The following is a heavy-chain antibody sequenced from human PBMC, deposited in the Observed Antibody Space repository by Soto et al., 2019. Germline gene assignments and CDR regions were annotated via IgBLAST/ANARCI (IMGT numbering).Heavy chain of an antibody. J-gene: IGHJ6*02. V-gene: IGHV5-10-1*01. CDR1: GYTFSNNW. Sequence: PGESLKISCQGSGYTFSNNWISWVRQKPGKVLEWMGKIDPSGSYTDYSPSFQGHVSLSVDKSVSTAYLQWSSLKASDSAIYYCARNVITFGGTPTSSEGDFGMDVWGHGXAVTVYS. CDR3: ARNVITFGGTPTSSEGDFGMDV. CDR2: IDPSGSYT. D-gene: IGHD3-16*01.